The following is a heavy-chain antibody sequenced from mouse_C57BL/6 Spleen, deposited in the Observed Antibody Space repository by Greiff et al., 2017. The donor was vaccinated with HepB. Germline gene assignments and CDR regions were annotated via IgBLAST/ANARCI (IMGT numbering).Heavy chain of an antibody. D-gene: IGHD1-2*01. Sequence: QVQLQQSGAELARPGASVKLSCKASGYTFTSYGISWVKQRTGQGLEWIGEIYPRSGNTYYNEKFKGKATPTADKSSSTAYMELRSLASEDSAVFFCARGGTTARMDYWGQGTSVTVSS. CDR1: GYTFTSYG. CDR3: ARGGTTARMDY. V-gene: IGHV1-81*01. CDR2: IYPRSGNT. J-gene: IGHJ4*01.